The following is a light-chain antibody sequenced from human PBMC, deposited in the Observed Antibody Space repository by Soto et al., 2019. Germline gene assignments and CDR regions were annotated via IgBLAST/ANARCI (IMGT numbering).Light chain of an antibody. Sequence: DIQMTQSPSSLSASVGDRVTITCRASQSINSYVNWYKQKPGKAPKLLIYAASSLQSGVPSRFSGRESGTDFTLTISSLQPEDFATYYCQQTFSNPPWTFGQGTKVEIK. V-gene: IGKV1-39*01. CDR3: QQTFSNPPWT. CDR1: QSINSY. CDR2: AAS. J-gene: IGKJ1*01.